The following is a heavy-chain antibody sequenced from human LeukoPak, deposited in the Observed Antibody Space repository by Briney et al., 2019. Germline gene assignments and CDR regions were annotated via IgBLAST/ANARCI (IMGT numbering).Heavy chain of an antibody. V-gene: IGHV3-21*01. CDR3: ARSWDRDAFDI. J-gene: IGHJ3*02. Sequence: GRSLRLSCAASGFTFSSYSMNWVRQAPGKGLEWVSSISSSSSYIYYADSVKGRFTISRDNAKNSLYLQMNSLRAEDTAVYYCARSWDRDAFDIWGQGIMVTVSS. D-gene: IGHD6-13*01. CDR2: ISSSSSYI. CDR1: GFTFSSYS.